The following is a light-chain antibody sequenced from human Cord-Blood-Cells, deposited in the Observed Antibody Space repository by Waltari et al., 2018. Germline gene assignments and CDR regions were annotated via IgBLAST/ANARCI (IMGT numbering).Light chain of an antibody. Sequence: DIQMTQSPSSLSASVGDRVTITCRASRSISSYLNWYQQKPGKAPKLLIYAASSLQSGVPSRFSGIGSGTEFTLTISSLQPEDFATYFGQQSYSTPGFPFGPGTKVDIK. J-gene: IGKJ3*01. CDR1: RSISSY. CDR3: QQSYSTPGFP. CDR2: AAS. V-gene: IGKV1-39*01.